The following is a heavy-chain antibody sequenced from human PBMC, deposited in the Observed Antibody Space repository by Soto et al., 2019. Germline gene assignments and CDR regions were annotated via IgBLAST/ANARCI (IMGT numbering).Heavy chain of an antibody. Sequence: GESLKISCTGSGYNFDTYWIGWVRQMAGKGLEWMGIIYPGDFDTGYSQSFQGHFTMSVDKSINTAYLQWNNLETSDTAIYYCARLLGYSFGHQEFFDYWGQGTPVTVSS. CDR2: IYPGDFDT. CDR3: ARLLGYSFGHQEFFDY. V-gene: IGHV5-51*01. D-gene: IGHD5-18*01. J-gene: IGHJ4*02. CDR1: GYNFDTYW.